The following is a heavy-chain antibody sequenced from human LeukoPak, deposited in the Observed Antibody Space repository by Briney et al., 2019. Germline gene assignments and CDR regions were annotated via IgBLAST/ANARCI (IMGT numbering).Heavy chain of an antibody. J-gene: IGHJ4*02. D-gene: IGHD4-17*01. V-gene: IGHV2-5*02. CDR1: WLSPSTSGVG. CDR3: AHRPSGTVTMDY. Sequence: SGPTDATVTQPLTLTCTFTWLSPSTSGVGVGWIRQPPGTALEWLALIYWDDDKRYSPSLKSRLTITKDTSKNQVVLTMTNMDPVDTATYYCAHRPSGTVTMDYWGQGTLVTVSS. CDR2: IYWDDDK.